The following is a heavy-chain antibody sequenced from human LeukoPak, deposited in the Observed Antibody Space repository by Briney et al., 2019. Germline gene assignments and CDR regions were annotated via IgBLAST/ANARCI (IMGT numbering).Heavy chain of an antibody. CDR3: TTVEDIVVVPAAMGAFDI. CDR2: IKSKTDGGTT. J-gene: IGHJ3*02. CDR1: GFTFSNAW. Sequence: GGSLRLSCAASGFTFSNAWMSWVRQAPGKGLEWVGRIKSKTDGGTTDYAAPVKGRFTISRDDSKITLYLQMNSLKTEDTAVYYCTTVEDIVVVPAAMGAFDIWGQGTMVTVSS. D-gene: IGHD2-2*01. V-gene: IGHV3-15*01.